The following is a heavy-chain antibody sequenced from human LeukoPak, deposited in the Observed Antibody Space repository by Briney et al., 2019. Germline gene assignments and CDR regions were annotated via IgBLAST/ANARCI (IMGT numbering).Heavy chain of an antibody. V-gene: IGHV4-39*01. Sequence: SETLSLTCTVSGGSISSSSYYWGWIRQPPGKGLEWIGSIYYSGSTYYNPSLKSRVTISVDTSKNQFSLKLSSVAAADTAVYYCARQILLWFGELPNDAFDIWGQGTMVTVSS. D-gene: IGHD3-10*01. J-gene: IGHJ3*02. CDR1: GGSISSSSYY. CDR2: IYYSGST. CDR3: ARQILLWFGELPNDAFDI.